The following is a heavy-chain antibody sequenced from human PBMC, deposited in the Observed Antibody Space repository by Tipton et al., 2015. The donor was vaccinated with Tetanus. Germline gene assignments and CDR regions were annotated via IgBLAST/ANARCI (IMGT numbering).Heavy chain of an antibody. V-gene: IGHV4-34*01. D-gene: IGHD3-22*01. Sequence: TLSLTCTVSGASINTHHWSWLRQAPGKGLEWIGEINHSGSTNYNPSLKSRVTISVDTSKNQFSLKVSSVTAADTAVYYCARDDYYDGRGLYYYGLDVWGQGTTITVSS. CDR3: ARDDYYDGRGLYYYGLDV. J-gene: IGHJ6*02. CDR1: GASINTHH. CDR2: INHSGST.